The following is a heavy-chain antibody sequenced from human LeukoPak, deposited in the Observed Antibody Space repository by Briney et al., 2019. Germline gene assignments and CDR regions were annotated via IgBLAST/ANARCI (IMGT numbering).Heavy chain of an antibody. CDR1: GGSISSGGYY. Sequence: SQTLSLTCTVSGGSISSGGYYWGWIRQPPGKGLEYIGGISYRGSAYYNPSLKSRVTMSVDTSKNQFSLKLSSVTAADTALYYCARLPTDLLAFDYWGQGTLVTVSS. D-gene: IGHD2-8*02. CDR3: ARLPTDLLAFDY. J-gene: IGHJ4*02. V-gene: IGHV4-39*01. CDR2: ISYRGSA.